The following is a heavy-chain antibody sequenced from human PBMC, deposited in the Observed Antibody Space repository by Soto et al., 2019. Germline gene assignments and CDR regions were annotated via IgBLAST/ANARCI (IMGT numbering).Heavy chain of an antibody. V-gene: IGHV3-23*01. D-gene: IGHD2-15*01. CDR3: ARVLGGSGSPVDY. CDR1: GFTFSSFA. CDR2: IRGGGGGT. J-gene: IGHJ4*02. Sequence: LRLSCAASGFTFSSFAMSWVRQAPGKGLEWVSAIRGGGGGTYYADSVKGRFTISRDNSKNTQYLQMNSLRAEDTAVYYCARVLGGSGSPVDYWGQGTLVTVSS.